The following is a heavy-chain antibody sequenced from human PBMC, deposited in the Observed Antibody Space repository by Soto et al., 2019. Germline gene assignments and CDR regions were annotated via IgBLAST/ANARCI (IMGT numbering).Heavy chain of an antibody. V-gene: IGHV3-74*01. CDR3: AREGSWKRVGLFDY. Sequence: EVQLVESGGGLVQPGGSLRLSCAASGFTFSNYWMHWVRQAPGKGLVWVSRINSDGSSTSYADSVKGRFTISRDNAKNTLYLQMNRLRAEDTAVYYCAREGSWKRVGLFDYWGQGTLVTVSS. CDR2: INSDGSST. CDR1: GFTFSNYW. J-gene: IGHJ4*02. D-gene: IGHD6-13*01.